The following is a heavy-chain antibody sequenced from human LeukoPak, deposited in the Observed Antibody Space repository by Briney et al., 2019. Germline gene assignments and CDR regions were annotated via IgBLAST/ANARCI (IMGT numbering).Heavy chain of an antibody. V-gene: IGHV5-51*01. CDR1: GYSFTSYW. CDR2: IYPGDSDT. J-gene: IGHJ4*02. D-gene: IGHD5-12*01. Sequence: GESLKISCNGSGYSFTSYWIGWVLQMPGKGLECMVIIYPGDSDTRYSPSFQGQVTISADKSISTAYLQWSSLKASDAAMYYCARPGYSGYDGFDYWGQGTLVTVSS. CDR3: ARPGYSGYDGFDY.